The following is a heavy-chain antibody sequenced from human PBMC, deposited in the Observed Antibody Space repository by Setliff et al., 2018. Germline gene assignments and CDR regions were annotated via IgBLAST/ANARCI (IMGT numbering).Heavy chain of an antibody. Sequence: SETLSLTCTVSGASVTSFDYYWSWIRQPPGKGLEYIGHISHAVSASYSPSLKSRLSISADTSKNQFSLKLTSVTAADTAVYYCVRTQCTATSCFYLPYWGQGTVVTISS. CDR1: GASVTSFDYY. D-gene: IGHD2-2*01. V-gene: IGHV4-30-4*01. CDR2: ISHAVSA. CDR3: VRTQCTATSCFYLPY. J-gene: IGHJ4*02.